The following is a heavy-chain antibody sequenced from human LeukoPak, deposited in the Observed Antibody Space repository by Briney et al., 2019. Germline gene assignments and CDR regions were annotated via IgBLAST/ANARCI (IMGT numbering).Heavy chain of an antibody. V-gene: IGHV4-4*02. J-gene: IGHJ5*02. CDR2: IFHSGTG. CDR3: ARISNWFDP. Sequence: GSLRLSCAASGFTFSSYAMSWVRQPPGKGLEWIGEIFHSGTGNYNPSLKSRVTISVDKSNNQFSLRLTSVTAADTAVYYCARISNWFDPWGQGTLVTVSS. CDR1: GFTFSSYAM.